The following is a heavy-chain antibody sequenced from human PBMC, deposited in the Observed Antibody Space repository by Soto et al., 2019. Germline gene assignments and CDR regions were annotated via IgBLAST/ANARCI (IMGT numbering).Heavy chain of an antibody. D-gene: IGHD4-4*01. CDR2: IYYSGST. J-gene: IGHJ6*02. Sequence: QVQLQESGPGLVKPSETLSLTCTVSGGSVSSGSYYWSWIRQPPGEGLEWIGYIYYSGSTNYNPSLKSRVTISVDTSKNQFSLKLSSVTAADTAVYYCARDCYSNYGYYYYGMDVWGQGTTVTVSS. CDR1: GGSVSSGSYY. V-gene: IGHV4-61*01. CDR3: ARDCYSNYGYYYYGMDV.